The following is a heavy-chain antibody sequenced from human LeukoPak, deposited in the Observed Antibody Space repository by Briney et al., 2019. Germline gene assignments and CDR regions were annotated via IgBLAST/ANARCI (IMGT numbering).Heavy chain of an antibody. CDR1: GYTFTSYD. CDR2: MNPNSGNT. J-gene: IGHJ3*02. Sequence: ASVKVSCKASGYTFTSYDINWVRQATGQGLEWMGWMNPNSGNTGYAQKFQGRVTMTRNTSISTAYMELSSLRSEDTAVYHCARSLELVEADAFDIWGQGTMVTVSS. D-gene: IGHD2-15*01. V-gene: IGHV1-8*01. CDR3: ARSLELVEADAFDI.